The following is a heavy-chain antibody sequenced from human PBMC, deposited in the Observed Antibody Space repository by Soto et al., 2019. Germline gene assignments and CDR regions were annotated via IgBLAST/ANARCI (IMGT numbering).Heavy chain of an antibody. Sequence: SETLSLTCSVSGGTMSRYYCAWIRQPAGKGLEWIGRIYTSGTTDYNPSLKSRVTMSVDTSKNQFSLKLSSVTAADTALYYCARQTTYSSSWYDYWGHGTLVTVSS. CDR3: ARQTTYSSSWYDY. D-gene: IGHD2-2*01. V-gene: IGHV4-4*07. CDR2: IYTSGTT. J-gene: IGHJ5*01. CDR1: GGTMSRYY.